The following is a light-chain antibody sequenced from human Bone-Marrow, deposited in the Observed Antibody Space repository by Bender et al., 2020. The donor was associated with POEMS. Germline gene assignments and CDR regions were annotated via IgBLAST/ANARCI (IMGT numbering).Light chain of an antibody. CDR1: RLEDKY. Sequence: SYELTQPPSVSVSPGQTATITCSGDRLEDKYTCWYQQKPGQSPVLIIYQDPRGPSGIPGRFSGSNSGNTATLTISRTQAMDEADYYCQACDTPVVFGGGTSLTV. J-gene: IGLJ2*01. CDR2: QDP. CDR3: QACDTPVV. V-gene: IGLV3-1*01.